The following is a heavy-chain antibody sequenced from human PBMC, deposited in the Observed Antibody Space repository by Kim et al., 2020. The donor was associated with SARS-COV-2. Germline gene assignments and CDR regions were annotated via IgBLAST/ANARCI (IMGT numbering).Heavy chain of an antibody. V-gene: IGHV4-39*01. Sequence: SETLSLTCTVSGGSIRSSSSYWGWIRQPPGKGLEWIGSIYYSGSTYYNPSLKSRVTIAVDTSKSQFSLKLSSVTATDTAVYYCARLGGVLRGASVDYWGQGTLVTVSS. CDR3: ARLGGVLRGASVDY. D-gene: IGHD3-10*01. CDR1: GGSIRSSSSY. CDR2: IYYSGST. J-gene: IGHJ4*02.